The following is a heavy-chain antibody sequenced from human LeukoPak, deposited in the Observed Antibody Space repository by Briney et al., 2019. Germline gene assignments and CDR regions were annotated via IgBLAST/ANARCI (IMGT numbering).Heavy chain of an antibody. J-gene: IGHJ6*03. Sequence: SETLSLTCNVSGYSISSGFYWGWIRQPPGKGLEWMGHMYHSGSTYYNPSLKSRVTISVDTSKNQFSLKLSSVTAADTAVYYCARHENYYYYMDVWGKGTTVTVSS. CDR1: GYSISSGFY. CDR3: ARHENYYYYMDV. V-gene: IGHV4-38-2*02. CDR2: MYHSGST.